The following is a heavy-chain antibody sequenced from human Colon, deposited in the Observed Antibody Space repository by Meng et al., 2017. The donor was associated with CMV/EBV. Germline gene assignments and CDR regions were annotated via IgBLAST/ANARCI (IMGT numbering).Heavy chain of an antibody. CDR1: GFTFSYYS. J-gene: IGHJ4*02. Sequence: GGSLRLSCAASGFTFSYYSMNWVRQAPGKGLEWVASISRNTHYIYYTDSVKGRFTLSRDNAKDLLFLQRHSLRAEDTAIYYCVRNDVNIHTNSPFDLWGLGTQVTVSS. CDR3: VRNDVNIHTNSPFDL. V-gene: IGHV3-21*01. D-gene: IGHD5-12*01. CDR2: ISRNTHYI.